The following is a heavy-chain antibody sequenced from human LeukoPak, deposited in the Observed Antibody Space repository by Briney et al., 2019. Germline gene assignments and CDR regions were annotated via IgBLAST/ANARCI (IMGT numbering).Heavy chain of an antibody. CDR2: IYYSGST. V-gene: IGHV4-59*01. Sequence: KSSETLSLTCTVSGGSISSYYWSWIRQPPGKGLEWIGYIYYSGSTNYNPSLKSRVTISVDTSKNQFSLKLSSVTAADTAVYDCAIRLWCQNWGQGTLVTVSS. J-gene: IGHJ4*02. CDR1: GGSISSYY. D-gene: IGHD2-21*01. CDR3: AIRLWCQN.